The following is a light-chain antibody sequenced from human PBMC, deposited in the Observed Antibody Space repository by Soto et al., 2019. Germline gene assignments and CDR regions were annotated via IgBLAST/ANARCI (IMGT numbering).Light chain of an antibody. CDR2: DVT. Sequence: QSALTQPASVSGSPGQSITISCNGTSSDIGVYNYVSWYQQHPGKAPKLMIYDVTKRPSGVSNRFSGSKSGNTASLTISGLQAEDEAVYYCSSYRGSGIFEVFGGGTKLTVL. J-gene: IGLJ2*01. CDR3: SSYRGSGIFEV. V-gene: IGLV2-14*01. CDR1: SSDIGVYNY.